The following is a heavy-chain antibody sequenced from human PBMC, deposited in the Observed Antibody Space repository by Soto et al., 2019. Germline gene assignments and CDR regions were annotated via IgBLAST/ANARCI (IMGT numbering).Heavy chain of an antibody. D-gene: IGHD2-15*01. J-gene: IGHJ4*02. Sequence: EVQLLESGGGLVQPGGSLRLSCAASGFTFSSYAMSWVRQAPGKGLEWVSAISGSGGSTYYADSVKGRFTISRDNSKNTLYLQMNSLRAEDTAVYYCARISGYCSGGTCYQFDYWGQGTLVTVSS. V-gene: IGHV3-23*01. CDR3: ARISGYCSGGTCYQFDY. CDR1: GFTFSSYA. CDR2: ISGSGGST.